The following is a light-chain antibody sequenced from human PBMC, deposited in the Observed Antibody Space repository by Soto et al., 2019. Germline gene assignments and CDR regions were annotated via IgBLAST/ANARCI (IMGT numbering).Light chain of an antibody. V-gene: IGKV3-11*01. Sequence: EIVLTQSPATLSLSPGERATLSCRASQSVSRYLAWYQQKPGQAPRLLIYAASNRATGVPARFSGSGSGTDFTLTISSLEPEDFAVYYCQQRNDWRRGTFGQGTRLEIK. CDR3: QQRNDWRRGT. J-gene: IGKJ5*01. CDR1: QSVSRY. CDR2: AAS.